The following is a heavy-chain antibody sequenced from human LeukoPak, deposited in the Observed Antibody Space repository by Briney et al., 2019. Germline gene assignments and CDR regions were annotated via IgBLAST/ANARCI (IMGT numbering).Heavy chain of an antibody. V-gene: IGHV4-59*08. J-gene: IGHJ3*01. Sequence: SETLSLTCTVYGGSISCHYWSWIRQTPGKGLEWIGYIHNSGSTNYNPSLKSRVTISLDTSNNQLSLHVTSVTAADTAVYFGARQAHGVFTALDVRGAGRVLTVSS. CDR2: IHNSGST. CDR1: GGSISCHY. D-gene: IGHD4-17*01. CDR3: ARQAHGVFTALDV.